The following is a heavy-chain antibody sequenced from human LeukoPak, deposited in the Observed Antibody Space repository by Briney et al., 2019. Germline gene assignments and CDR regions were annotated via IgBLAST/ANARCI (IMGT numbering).Heavy chain of an antibody. V-gene: IGHV3-30*02. CDR1: GFSFSRYG. J-gene: IGHJ5*02. CDR3: AKDASAHGWFDP. CDR2: IQNDGTKK. Sequence: GGSLRLSCAASGFSFSRYGMNWVRQAPGKGLEWVSFIQNDGTKKCYADFVKGRFTISRENSVNTLYLQMDSLRPEDTAVYYCAKDASAHGWFDPWGQETLVTVSS.